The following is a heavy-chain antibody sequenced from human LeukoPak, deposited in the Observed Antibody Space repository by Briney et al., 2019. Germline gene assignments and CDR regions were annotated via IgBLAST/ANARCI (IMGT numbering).Heavy chain of an antibody. Sequence: SETLYLTCTVSGGSISSYYWSWIRQPPGKGLEWIGYIYYSGSTNYNPSLKSRVTISVDTSKNQFSLKLSSVTAADTAVYYCAGASYDSSGVHWGQGTLVTVSS. CDR1: GGSISSYY. CDR2: IYYSGST. V-gene: IGHV4-59*01. CDR3: AGASYDSSGVH. J-gene: IGHJ4*02. D-gene: IGHD3-22*01.